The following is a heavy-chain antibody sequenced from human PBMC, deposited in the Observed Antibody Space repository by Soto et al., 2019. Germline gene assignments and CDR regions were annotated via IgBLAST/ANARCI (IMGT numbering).Heavy chain of an antibody. J-gene: IGHJ6*02. CDR1: GGTFSSYA. CDR2: IILILGTA. Sequence: QVQLVQSGAEVKKPGSSVKVSCKASGGTFSSYAISWVRQAPGQGLEWMGGIILILGTANYAQKFQGRVTITAAESTSTAYMELSRLRSEDTTVYYCASFRSTSYYYYGMDVWGQGTTVTVCS. CDR3: ASFRSTSYYYYGMDV. D-gene: IGHD2-2*01. V-gene: IGHV1-69*12.